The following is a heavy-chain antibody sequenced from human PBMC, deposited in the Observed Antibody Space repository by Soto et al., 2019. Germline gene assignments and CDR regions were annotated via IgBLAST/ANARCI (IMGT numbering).Heavy chain of an antibody. D-gene: IGHD3-3*01. CDR2: IIPIFGTA. CDR3: ARAPTDYDFWSGYYRFDY. J-gene: IGHJ4*02. CDR1: GGTFSSYA. Sequence: GASVKVSCKASGGTFSSYAISWVRQAPGQGLEWMGGIIPIFGTANYAQKFQGRVTITADESTSTAYMELSSLRSEDTAVYYCARAPTDYDFWSGYYRFDYWGQGTLVTVSS. V-gene: IGHV1-69*13.